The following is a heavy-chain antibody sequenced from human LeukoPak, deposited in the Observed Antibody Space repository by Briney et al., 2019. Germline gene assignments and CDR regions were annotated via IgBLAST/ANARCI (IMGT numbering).Heavy chain of an antibody. Sequence: PGGSLRLSCAASGFTFNSYGMIWVRQAPGKGLEWVSYISSSSSTITYADSVRGRFTISRDHAKNSLYRQMNSLRAEDTAVYYCARETVGIDYWGQGTLVTVSS. V-gene: IGHV3-48*01. CDR2: ISSSSSTI. D-gene: IGHD4-23*01. CDR3: ARETVGIDY. J-gene: IGHJ4*02. CDR1: GFTFNSYG.